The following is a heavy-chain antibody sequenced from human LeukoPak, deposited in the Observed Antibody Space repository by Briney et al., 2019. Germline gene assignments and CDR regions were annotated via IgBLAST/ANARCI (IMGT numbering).Heavy chain of an antibody. CDR3: ARYYYGSGTQTYYYYYYMDV. CDR1: GGSISEYY. CDR2: IHYSGNT. V-gene: IGHV4-59*01. Sequence: PSETLSLTCSVSGGSISEYYWSWIRQPPGKGLEWIGYIHYSGNTNYSPSLKSRVTTSIDTSKNQFSLKLSAVTAADTAVYYCARYYYGSGTQTYYYYYYMDVWGKGTTVTVSS. J-gene: IGHJ6*03. D-gene: IGHD3-10*01.